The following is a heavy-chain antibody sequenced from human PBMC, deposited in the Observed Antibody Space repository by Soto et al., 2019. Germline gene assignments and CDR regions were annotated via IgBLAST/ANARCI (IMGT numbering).Heavy chain of an antibody. J-gene: IGHJ4*02. CDR3: ASSPAYDFWSGYFGY. V-gene: IGHV3-74*01. Sequence: GGSLRLSCAASGFTFSSYWMHWVRQAPGKGLVWVSRINSDGSSTSYADSVKGRFTISRDNAKNTLYLQMNSLRAEDTAVYYCASSPAYDFWSGYFGYWGQGTLVTVYS. CDR1: GFTFSSYW. CDR2: INSDGSST. D-gene: IGHD3-3*01.